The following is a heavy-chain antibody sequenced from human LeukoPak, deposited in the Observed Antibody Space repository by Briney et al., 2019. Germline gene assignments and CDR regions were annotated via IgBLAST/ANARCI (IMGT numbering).Heavy chain of an antibody. CDR2: ISGSGGST. D-gene: IGHD1-26*01. CDR1: GFTFSSYA. CDR3: AKDRDSGSYLDCFDY. Sequence: GGSLRLSCAASGFTFSSYAMSWVRQAPGKGLEWVSAISGSGGSTYYADSVKGRFTIPRDNSKNTLHLQMNSLRAEDTAVYYCAKDRDSGSYLDCFDYWGQGTLVTVSS. V-gene: IGHV3-23*01. J-gene: IGHJ4*02.